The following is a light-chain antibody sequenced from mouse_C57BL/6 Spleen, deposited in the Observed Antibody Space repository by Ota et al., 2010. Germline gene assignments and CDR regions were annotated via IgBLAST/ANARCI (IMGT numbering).Light chain of an antibody. V-gene: IGKV6-23*01. Sequence: DIVMTQSHKFMSTSVGDRVTITCKASQDVDTAVAWYQQKPGQSPKLLIYWASTRHTGVPDRFTGSGSGTDFTLTISNVQSEDLADYFCQQYSSYPLTFGSGTKLEI. CDR1: QDVDTA. CDR2: WAS. CDR3: QQYSSYPLT. J-gene: IGKJ4*01.